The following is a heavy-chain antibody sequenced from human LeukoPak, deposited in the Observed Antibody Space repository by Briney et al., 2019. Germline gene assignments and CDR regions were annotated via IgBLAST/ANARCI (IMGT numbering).Heavy chain of an antibody. CDR1: GFTFSSYA. CDR3: AKDPDYAGHYDYYYGMDV. Sequence: GGSLRLSCAVSGFTFSSYAMSWVRQAPGKGLEWVSAISGSGGSTYYADSVKGRFTISRDNSKTTLYLQMNSLRAEDTAVDYCAKDPDYAGHYDYYYGMDVWGQGTTVTVSS. J-gene: IGHJ6*02. V-gene: IGHV3-23*01. CDR2: ISGSGGST. D-gene: IGHD4-17*01.